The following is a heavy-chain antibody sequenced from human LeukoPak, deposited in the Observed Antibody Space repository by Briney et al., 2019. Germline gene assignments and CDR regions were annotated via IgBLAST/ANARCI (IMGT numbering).Heavy chain of an antibody. Sequence: GGSLRLSCAASGFTFSSYWMHWVRHAPGKGLVWVSRINSDGSSTSYADSVKGRFTISRDNAKNTLYLQMNSLRAEDTAVYYCAKGVADLYYYGMDVWGQGTTVTVSS. CDR3: AKGVADLYYYGMDV. CDR1: GFTFSSYW. V-gene: IGHV3-74*01. J-gene: IGHJ6*02. CDR2: INSDGSST. D-gene: IGHD6-19*01.